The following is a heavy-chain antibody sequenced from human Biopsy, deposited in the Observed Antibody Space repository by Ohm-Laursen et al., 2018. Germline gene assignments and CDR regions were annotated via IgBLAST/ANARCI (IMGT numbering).Heavy chain of an antibody. J-gene: IGHJ6*02. CDR3: ARGQRHYYFLTGYSNADAMDV. D-gene: IGHD3-9*01. V-gene: IGHV1-2*02. Sequence: VASVKVSCNASGYTFTDYFLHWVRQAPGQGPEWMGWISPSSGGTNYAQKFQGRVTMIRDTSATTGYMELSSLRSDDTAVYYCARGQRHYYFLTGYSNADAMDVWGQGTTVTVSS. CDR1: GYTFTDYF. CDR2: ISPSSGGT.